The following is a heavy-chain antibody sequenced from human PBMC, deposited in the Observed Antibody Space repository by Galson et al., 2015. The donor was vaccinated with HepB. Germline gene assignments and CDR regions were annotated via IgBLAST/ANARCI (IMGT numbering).Heavy chain of an antibody. D-gene: IGHD2-15*01. CDR2: MNPNSGNT. J-gene: IGHJ5*02. CDR1: GYTFTSYD. Sequence: SVKVSCKASGYTFTSYDINWVRQATGQGLEWMGWMNPNSGNTGYAQKFQGRVTMTRNTSISTAYMELSSLRSEDTAVYYCARGLRVVVAAMSWFDPWGQGTLVTVSS. CDR3: ARGLRVVVAAMSWFDP. V-gene: IGHV1-8*01.